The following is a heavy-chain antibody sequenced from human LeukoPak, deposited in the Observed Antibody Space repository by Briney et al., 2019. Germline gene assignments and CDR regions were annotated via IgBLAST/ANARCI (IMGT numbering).Heavy chain of an antibody. CDR1: GFTFSSYG. CDR2: INHSGST. J-gene: IGHJ5*02. Sequence: GSLRLSCAASGFTFSSYGMSWIRQPPGKGLEWIGEINHSGSTNYNPSLKSRVTISVDTSKNQFSLKLSSVTAADTAVYYCARLLGYCSGGSCYSGPQNWFDPWGQGTLVTVSS. CDR3: ARLLGYCSGGSCYSGPQNWFDP. D-gene: IGHD2-15*01. V-gene: IGHV4-34*01.